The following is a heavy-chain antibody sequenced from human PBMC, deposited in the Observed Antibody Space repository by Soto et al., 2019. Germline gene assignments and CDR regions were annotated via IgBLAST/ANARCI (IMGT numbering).Heavy chain of an antibody. D-gene: IGHD3-22*01. J-gene: IGHJ4*02. CDR3: ATGGTYYYDSSGYYFAY. V-gene: IGHV5-51*01. CDR2: IYPGDSDS. CDR1: GYSVTRDW. Sequence: ESXTSSGRGCGYSVTRDWSGCLRQMPGRGLEWMGIIYPGDSDSRYSPSFQGQVTISADKSISTAYLQWSSLKASDTAMYYCATGGTYYYDSSGYYFAYWGQGTLVTVSS.